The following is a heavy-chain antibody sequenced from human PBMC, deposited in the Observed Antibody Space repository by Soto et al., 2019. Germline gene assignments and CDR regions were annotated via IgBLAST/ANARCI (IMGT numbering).Heavy chain of an antibody. J-gene: IGHJ4*02. CDR2: IIPILGIA. CDR3: ARSQYGDYGVFDY. CDR1: GGTFSSYT. Sequence: QVQLVQSGAEVKKPGSSVKVSCKASGGTFSSYTISWVRQAPGQGLEWMGRIIPILGIANYAQKFQGRVTINADNSTSTAYMELSSLRSEDTAVYYCARSQYGDYGVFDYWGQGTLVTVSS. D-gene: IGHD4-17*01. V-gene: IGHV1-69*02.